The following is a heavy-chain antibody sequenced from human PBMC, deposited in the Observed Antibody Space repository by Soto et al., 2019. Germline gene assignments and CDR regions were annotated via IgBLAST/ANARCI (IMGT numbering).Heavy chain of an antibody. D-gene: IGHD1-1*01. J-gene: IGHJ4*02. CDR3: ARGRYGDY. Sequence: QVHLVQSGAEVKKPGASVKVSCKGSGYTFTSYGITWVRQAPGQGLEWMGWISAHNGNTDYAQKVHGRVTVTRDTSTSTAYMELRRLRSDDTAVYYCARGRYGDYWGQGALVTVSS. CDR1: GYTFTSYG. CDR2: ISAHNGNT. V-gene: IGHV1-18*01.